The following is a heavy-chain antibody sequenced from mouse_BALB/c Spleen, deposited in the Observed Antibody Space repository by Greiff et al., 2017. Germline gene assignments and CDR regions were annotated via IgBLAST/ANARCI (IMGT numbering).Heavy chain of an antibody. CDR2: INPSTGYT. Sequence: QVQLQQSGAELVKPGASVKMSCKASGYTFTSYWMHWVKQRPGQGLEWIGYINPSTGYTEYNQKFKDKATLTADKSSSTAYMQLSSLTSEDSAVYYCARPDFAYWGQGTLVTVSA. J-gene: IGHJ3*01. CDR1: GYTFTSYW. V-gene: IGHV1-7*01. CDR3: ARPDFAY.